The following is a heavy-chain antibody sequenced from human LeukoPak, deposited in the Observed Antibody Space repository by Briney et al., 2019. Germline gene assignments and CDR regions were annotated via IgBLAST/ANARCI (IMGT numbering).Heavy chain of an antibody. V-gene: IGHV1-69*05. CDR2: FIPIFGTA. CDR3: GMTYYYHSGGYSYYFDY. Sequence: AASVKVSCKAFGGTFSNYAINWVRQAPGQGLEWMGGFIPIFGTAYHAQKFQGRVTVTTDESTSTAYMELSSLRSEDTAVYYCGMTYYYHSGGYSYYFDYWGQGTLVTVSS. D-gene: IGHD3-22*01. CDR1: GGTFSNYA. J-gene: IGHJ4*02.